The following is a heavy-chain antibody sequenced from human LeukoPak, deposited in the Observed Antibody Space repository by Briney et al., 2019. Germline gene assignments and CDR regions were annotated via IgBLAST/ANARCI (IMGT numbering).Heavy chain of an antibody. D-gene: IGHD6-19*01. Sequence: RSSETLSLTCTVSGVSISSTSYYWGWIRQPPGKGLEWIGRNYYRGSTYYNPSLKSRVTISVDTSKNQFSLKLSSVTAADTAVYLCARGVRYSSGWYGEYYFDYWGQGTLVTVSS. V-gene: IGHV4-39*01. J-gene: IGHJ4*02. CDR3: ARGVRYSSGWYGEYYFDY. CDR1: GVSISSTSYY. CDR2: NYYRGST.